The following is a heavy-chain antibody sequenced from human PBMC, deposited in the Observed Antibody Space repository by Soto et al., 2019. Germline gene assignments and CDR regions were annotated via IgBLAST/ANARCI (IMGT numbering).Heavy chain of an antibody. CDR1: GFTFSSSA. CDR3: AKDYYGHSGRPFFFDS. V-gene: IGHV3-23*01. Sequence: PGGSLRLSCAASGFTFSSSAMSWVRQVPGKGLEWVSAISGSGTTTHYADSVKDRFTISRDNSKDTLYLQMNSLRADDTAVYYCAKDYYGHSGRPFFFDSGGLGTLVTVSS. CDR2: ISGSGTTT. D-gene: IGHD3-3*01. J-gene: IGHJ4*02.